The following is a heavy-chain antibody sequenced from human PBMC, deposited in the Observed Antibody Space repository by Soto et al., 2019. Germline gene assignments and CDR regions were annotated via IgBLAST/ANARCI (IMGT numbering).Heavy chain of an antibody. V-gene: IGHV1-8*02. J-gene: IGHJ5*02. Sequence: ASVKVSCKASGYTFTNNDVSWVRQATGQGLEWMGWMNPGSGDTGYAQKFQGRVTMTRDISIATAYMELNSLTFEDTAIYYCARMESFGSLNWFDPWGQGTLVTVSS. CDR1: GYTFTNND. D-gene: IGHD5-18*01. CDR3: ARMESFGSLNWFDP. CDR2: MNPGSGDT.